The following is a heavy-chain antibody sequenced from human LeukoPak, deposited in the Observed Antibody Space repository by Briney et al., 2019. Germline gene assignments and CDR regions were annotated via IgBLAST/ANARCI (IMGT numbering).Heavy chain of an antibody. D-gene: IGHD6-13*01. CDR1: VHSVSRNSAV. V-gene: IGHV6-1*01. J-gene: IGHJ5*02. Sequence: SQTPSVSCAISVHSVSRNSAVWNWIRQSPSRGLEWLGRTYYRSKWYNDYAVSVKSRITIRQDTSKTLFDLQLNSVTPEDTAVYYCARDPYSIRWYWFHHWGQGTLVTVSS. CDR2: TYYRSKWYN. CDR3: ARDPYSIRWYWFHH.